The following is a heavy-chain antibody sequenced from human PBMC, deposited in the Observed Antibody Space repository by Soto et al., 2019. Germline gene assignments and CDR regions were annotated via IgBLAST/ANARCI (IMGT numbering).Heavy chain of an antibody. J-gene: IGHJ6*02. D-gene: IGHD6-19*01. CDR2: INHSGST. CDR1: RGSFTGYY. V-gene: IGHV4-34*01. Sequence: SETLSLTCAVYRGSFTGYYWGWIRQPPGKGLEWIGEINHSGSTDYNPSLKSRVTISVDTSKNQFSLKLSSVTAADTAVYYCARPTRQWLGLRYYYGMDVWGQGTTVT. CDR3: ARPTRQWLGLRYYYGMDV.